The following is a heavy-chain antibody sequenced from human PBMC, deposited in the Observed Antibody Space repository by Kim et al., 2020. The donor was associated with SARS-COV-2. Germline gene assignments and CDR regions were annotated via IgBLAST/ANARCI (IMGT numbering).Heavy chain of an antibody. CDR1: GFTFSNSW. V-gene: IGHV3-74*01. CDR2: INTDETYT. CDR3: ARGGSRFPVD. D-gene: IGHD2-15*01. Sequence: GGSLRLSCEASGFTFSNSWMHWVRQTPGEGLLWVSRINTDETYTTYADSVKGRFTISRDNAKNTVYLQMNSLRAEDTAVYFCARGGSRFPVDWGQGTLVTVSS. J-gene: IGHJ4*02.